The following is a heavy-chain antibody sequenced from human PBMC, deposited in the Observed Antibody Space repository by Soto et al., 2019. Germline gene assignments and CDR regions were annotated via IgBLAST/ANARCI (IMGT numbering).Heavy chain of an antibody. D-gene: IGHD3-16*02. CDR3: ASDRGGGIPDY. CDR1: GFTLSRYS. V-gene: IGHV3-48*01. J-gene: IGHJ4*02. CDR2: ISRSSSTI. Sequence: EVQLVESGGGLVQPGGSLRLSCVASGFTLSRYSMNWVRQAPGKGLEWVSYISRSSSTIYYADSVKGRFTISRDNAENSHYLQMNRLSAGETAVYYCASDRGGGIPDYWGQGTGVSVAS.